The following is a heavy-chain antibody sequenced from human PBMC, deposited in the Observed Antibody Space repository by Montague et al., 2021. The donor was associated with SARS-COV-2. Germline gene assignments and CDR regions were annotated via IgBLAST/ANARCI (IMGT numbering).Heavy chain of an antibody. CDR1: GFPLNTSGMC. V-gene: IGHV2-70*01. J-gene: IGHJ4*02. Sequence: PALVKPTQTLTLTCTFSGFPLNTSGMCVSWIRQPPGKALEWLALIDWDEDQYYSTSLKTRLTISKDTSKNQVVLTMTNMDPIDTATYYCARSYGDYRDGYFDYWGQGTLVTVSS. CDR2: IDWDEDQ. CDR3: ARSYGDYRDGYFDY. D-gene: IGHD4-17*01.